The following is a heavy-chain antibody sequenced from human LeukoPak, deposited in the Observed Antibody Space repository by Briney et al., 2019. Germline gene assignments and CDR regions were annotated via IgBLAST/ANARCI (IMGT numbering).Heavy chain of an antibody. D-gene: IGHD1-26*01. J-gene: IGHJ6*03. CDR2: IRYDGSNK. CDR3: ARHGIVGASRTAYFYYYMDV. Sequence: GGSLRLSCAASGFTFSSYGMHWVRQAPGKGLEWVAFIRYDGSNKYYADSVKGRFTISRDNAKNTLYLQMNSLRAEDTAVYYCARHGIVGASRTAYFYYYMDVWGKGTTVTVSS. V-gene: IGHV3-30*02. CDR1: GFTFSSYG.